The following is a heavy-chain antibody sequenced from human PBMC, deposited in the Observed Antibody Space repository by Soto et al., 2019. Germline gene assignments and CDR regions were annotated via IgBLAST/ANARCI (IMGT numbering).Heavy chain of an antibody. CDR2: IYYSGST. Sequence: PSETLSLTCTVSGGSISSCYWSWIRQPPGKGLEWIGYIYYSGSTNYNPSLKSRVTISVDTSKNQFSLKLSSVTAADTAVYYCARLIGAAAGADYYYYGMDVWGQGTTVTVSS. J-gene: IGHJ6*02. CDR1: GGSISSCY. CDR3: ARLIGAAAGADYYYYGMDV. D-gene: IGHD6-13*01. V-gene: IGHV4-59*01.